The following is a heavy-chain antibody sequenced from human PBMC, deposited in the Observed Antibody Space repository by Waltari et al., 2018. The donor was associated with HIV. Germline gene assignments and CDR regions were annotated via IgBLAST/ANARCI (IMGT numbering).Heavy chain of an antibody. J-gene: IGHJ4*02. CDR3: AKGNTDYDFWTGLDY. V-gene: IGHV3-43*01. Sequence: EVQLVESGGAVVQPGGSLRLPCAASGFTFDAYTRHWVRQAPGKGLEWVSLISWDGDSPYYADSVKDRFTISRDNSKNSLYLQMNSLRTEDTALYYCAKGNTDYDFWTGLDYWGQGTLVTVSS. CDR1: GFTFDAYT. D-gene: IGHD3-3*01. CDR2: ISWDGDSP.